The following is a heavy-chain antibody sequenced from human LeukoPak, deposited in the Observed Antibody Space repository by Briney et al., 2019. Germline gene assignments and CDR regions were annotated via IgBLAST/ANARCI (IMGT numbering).Heavy chain of an antibody. J-gene: IGHJ5*02. CDR1: GFALSSYS. D-gene: IGHD3-22*01. CDR2: IFSSISYI. CDR3: ARGYYDSSGYSFRSNNWFDP. Sequence: GGSLRHSRAPSGFALSSYSMNSVPPAPERGREWVSSIFSSISYIYYADSVKGRFTISRDNAKNSLYLQMNSLRAEDTAVYYCARGYYDSSGYSFRSNNWFDPWGQGTLVTVSS. V-gene: IGHV3-21*01.